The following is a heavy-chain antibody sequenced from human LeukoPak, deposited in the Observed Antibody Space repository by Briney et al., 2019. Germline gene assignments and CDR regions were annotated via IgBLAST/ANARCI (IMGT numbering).Heavy chain of an antibody. CDR1: GGSFSGYY. Sequence: PSETLSLTCAAYGGSFSGYYWSWIRQPPGKGLEWIGEINHSGSTNYNPSLKSRVTISVDTSKNQFSLKLSSVTAADTAVYYCARVVDWFDPWGQGTLVTVSS. D-gene: IGHD2-15*01. CDR3: ARVVDWFDP. J-gene: IGHJ5*02. CDR2: INHSGST. V-gene: IGHV4-34*01.